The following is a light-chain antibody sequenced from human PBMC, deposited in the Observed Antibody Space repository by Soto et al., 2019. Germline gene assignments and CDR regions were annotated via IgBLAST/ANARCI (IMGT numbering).Light chain of an antibody. V-gene: IGKV1-8*01. CDR2: AAS. J-gene: IGKJ1*01. CDR1: QGISSY. CDR3: QQYYSYPRT. Sequence: AIRMTQSPSSLSSSTGDRVTITCRASQGISSYLAWYQQKPGKAPKLLIYAASTLQSGVPSRFSGSGSGTDGTITISCLQSEDGSTYYCQQYYSYPRTFGQGTKVDIK.